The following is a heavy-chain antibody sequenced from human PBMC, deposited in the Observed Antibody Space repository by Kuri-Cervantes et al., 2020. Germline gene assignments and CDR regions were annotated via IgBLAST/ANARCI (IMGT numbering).Heavy chain of an antibody. Sequence: GESLKIYCAASGFTFSSYWMGWVRQAPGKGLEWVANIQPEGSEKYYVDSVKGRFTISRDNANNSPYLQMNILRAEDTAVYYCASYPSGSNAGAGVYWGQGTLVTVSS. CDR3: ASYPSGSNAGAGVY. D-gene: IGHD4-23*01. J-gene: IGHJ4*02. CDR1: GFTFSSYW. V-gene: IGHV3-7*01. CDR2: IQPEGSEK.